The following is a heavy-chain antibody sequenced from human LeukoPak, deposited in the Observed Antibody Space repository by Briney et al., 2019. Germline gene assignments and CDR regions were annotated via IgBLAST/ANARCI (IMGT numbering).Heavy chain of an antibody. CDR3: ARGLYYYDSSGYPEAFDI. Sequence: GGSLRLSCAASGVTFSSYDMHWVRQATGKGLEWVSAIGTAGDTYYPGSVKGRFTISRENAKNSLYLQMNSLRAGDTAVYYCARGLYYYDSSGYPEAFDIWGQGTMVTVSS. V-gene: IGHV3-13*01. CDR1: GVTFSSYD. CDR2: IGTAGDT. J-gene: IGHJ3*02. D-gene: IGHD3-22*01.